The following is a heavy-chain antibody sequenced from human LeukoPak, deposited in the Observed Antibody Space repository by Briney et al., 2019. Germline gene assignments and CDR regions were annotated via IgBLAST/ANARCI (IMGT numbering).Heavy chain of an antibody. CDR3: ARPAFYYDSSGYFNWFDP. V-gene: IGHV3-21*01. J-gene: IGHJ5*02. CDR1: GFTFSSYS. CDR2: ISSSSSYI. D-gene: IGHD3-22*01. Sequence: GGSLRLSCAASGFTFSSYSMNWVRQAPGEGLEWVSSISSSSSYICYADSVKGRFTISRDNAKNSLYLQMNSLRAEDTAVYYCARPAFYYDSSGYFNWFDPWGQGTLVTVSS.